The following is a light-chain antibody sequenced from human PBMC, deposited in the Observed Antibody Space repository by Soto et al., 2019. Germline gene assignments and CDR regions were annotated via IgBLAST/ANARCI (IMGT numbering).Light chain of an antibody. V-gene: IGKV3-11*01. CDR1: QSVRSH. J-gene: IGKJ5*01. CDR3: QQRSDWPPIT. Sequence: DTVLTQSPATLSLSPGETATLSCRASQSVRSHLAWYQQRPGQPPRLLIYDASYRATGVPIRFSGSGSGTEFTLTISSLESGDSAIYYCQQRSDWPPITFGQGTRLEIK. CDR2: DAS.